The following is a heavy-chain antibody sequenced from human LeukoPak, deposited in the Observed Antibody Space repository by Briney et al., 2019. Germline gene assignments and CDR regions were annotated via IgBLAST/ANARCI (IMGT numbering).Heavy chain of an antibody. D-gene: IGHD3-22*01. CDR3: ARYDSSGYKSAEYFQH. Sequence: ASVKVSCKASGYTFTSYGISWVRQAPGQGLEWMGWISAYNGNTNYAQKLQGRVTMTTDTPTSTAYMELRSLRSDDTAVYYCARYDSSGYKSAEYFQHWGQGTLVTVSS. CDR2: ISAYNGNT. CDR1: GYTFTSYG. J-gene: IGHJ1*01. V-gene: IGHV1-18*01.